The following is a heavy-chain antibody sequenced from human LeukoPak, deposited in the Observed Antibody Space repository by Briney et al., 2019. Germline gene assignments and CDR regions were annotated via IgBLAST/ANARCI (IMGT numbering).Heavy chain of an antibody. D-gene: IGHD6-13*01. Sequence: KPPDTLSLTCTVSGGPISSYYWSWIRQPPGKGLEWIGYIYYIGSTTYNPSLKSRVTISVDTSKNQFSKKLSSVADADTAVYYCARHSWYSSSWYYFDYWGQGTLVTAAS. CDR1: GGPISSYY. V-gene: IGHV4-59*08. CDR2: IYYIGST. J-gene: IGHJ4*01. CDR3: ARHSWYSSSWYYFDY.